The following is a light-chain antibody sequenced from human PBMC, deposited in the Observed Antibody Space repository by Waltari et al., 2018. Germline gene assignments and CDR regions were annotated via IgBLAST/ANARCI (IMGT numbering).Light chain of an antibody. V-gene: IGKV1-9*01. CDR2: AAS. Sequence: QLTQSPSSLSASVGDRVTITCRASQGISSYLAWYQQKPGKAPKLLIYAASTLQSGVPSRFSGSGSGTDFTLTISSLQPEDFATYYCQQLNSYPLFTFGPGTKVDIK. CDR1: QGISSY. J-gene: IGKJ3*01. CDR3: QQLNSYPLFT.